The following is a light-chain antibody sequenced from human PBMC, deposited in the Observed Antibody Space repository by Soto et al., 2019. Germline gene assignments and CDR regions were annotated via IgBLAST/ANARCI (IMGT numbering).Light chain of an antibody. J-gene: IGLJ2*01. CDR1: SSDVGRYNR. CDR2: EVN. V-gene: IGLV2-8*01. Sequence: QSALTQPPSASWSPGQSVTISCTGTSSDVGRYNRVSWYQHYPGKAPKLMIYEVNKRPSEVPDRFSGAKSGNTASLTVSGLQAEDDADYYCCSFTGTTIGVFGGGTKLTV. CDR3: CSFTGTTIGV.